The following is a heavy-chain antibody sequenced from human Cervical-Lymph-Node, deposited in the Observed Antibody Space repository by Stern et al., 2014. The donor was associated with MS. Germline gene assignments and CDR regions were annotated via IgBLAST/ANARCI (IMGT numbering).Heavy chain of an antibody. CDR3: ARDPITMVRGVIY. V-gene: IGHV3-21*01. J-gene: IGHJ4*02. D-gene: IGHD3-10*01. CDR2: ISSSSSYI. Sequence: EVQLVESGGGLVKPGGSLRLSCAASGFTFSSYSMNWVRQAPGQGLEWVSSISSSSSYIYYADSVKGRFTISRDNAKNSLYLQMNSLRAEDTAVYYCARDPITMVRGVIYWGQGTLVTVSS. CDR1: GFTFSSYS.